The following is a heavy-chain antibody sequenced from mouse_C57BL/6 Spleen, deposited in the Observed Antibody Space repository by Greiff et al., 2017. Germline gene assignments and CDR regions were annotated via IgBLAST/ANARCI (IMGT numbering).Heavy chain of an antibody. Sequence: VQLQQPGAELVRPGSSVKLSCKASGYTFTSYWMDWVKQRPGQGLEWIGNIYPSDSETHYNQKFKDKATLTVDKYSSTAYTQLSSLTSADSAVYYCARGGDYGTWFAYWGQETLVTVSA. J-gene: IGHJ3*01. CDR1: GYTFTSYW. V-gene: IGHV1-61*01. CDR3: ARGGDYGTWFAY. D-gene: IGHD2-4*01. CDR2: IYPSDSET.